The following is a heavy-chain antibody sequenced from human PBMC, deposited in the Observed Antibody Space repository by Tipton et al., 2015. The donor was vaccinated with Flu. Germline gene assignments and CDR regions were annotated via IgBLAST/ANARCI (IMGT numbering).Heavy chain of an antibody. CDR1: GGSISSGGYY. V-gene: IGHV4-31*03. CDR2: IYYSGST. Sequence: TLSLTCTVSGGSISSGGYYWSWIRQHPGKGLEWIGYIYYSGSTYYNPSLKSRVTISVDTSKNQFSLKLSSVTAADTAVYYCARDRVVPAADLYYYYGMDVWGQGTTVTVSS. D-gene: IGHD2-2*01. J-gene: IGHJ6*02. CDR3: ARDRVVPAADLYYYYGMDV.